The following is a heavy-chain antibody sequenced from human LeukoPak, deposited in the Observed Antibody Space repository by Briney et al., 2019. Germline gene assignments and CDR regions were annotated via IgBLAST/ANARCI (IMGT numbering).Heavy chain of an antibody. V-gene: IGHV1-2*06. CDR3: ATLSTRDGYNTYYYYYYMDV. Sequence: ASVKVSCKASGYTFTSYYMHWVRQAPGQGLEWMGRINPNSGGTNYAQKFQGRVTMTRDTSISTAYMELSRLRSDDTAVYYCATLSTRDGYNTYYYYYYMDVWGKGTTVSVSS. D-gene: IGHD5-24*01. J-gene: IGHJ6*03. CDR2: INPNSGGT. CDR1: GYTFTSYY.